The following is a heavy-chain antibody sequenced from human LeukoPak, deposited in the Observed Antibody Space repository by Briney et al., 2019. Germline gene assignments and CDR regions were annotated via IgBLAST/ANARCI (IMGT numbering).Heavy chain of an antibody. D-gene: IGHD2-21*02. CDR1: GYSISSGYY. Sequence: SETLSLTCTVSGYSISSGYYWGWIRQPPGKGLEWIGSIYHSGSTYYNPSLKSRVTISVDTSKNQFSLKLSSVTAADTAVYYCARSRLIVYCGGDCWSVAFDIWGQGTMVTVSS. CDR3: ARSRLIVYCGGDCWSVAFDI. J-gene: IGHJ3*02. V-gene: IGHV4-38-2*02. CDR2: IYHSGST.